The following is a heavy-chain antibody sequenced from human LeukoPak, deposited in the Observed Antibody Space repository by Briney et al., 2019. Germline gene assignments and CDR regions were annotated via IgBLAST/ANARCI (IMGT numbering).Heavy chain of an antibody. CDR1: GFTFSSYA. CDR2: ISYDGSNK. V-gene: IGHV3-30-3*02. CDR3: AKDGAWLRFDD. D-gene: IGHD5-12*01. Sequence: GGSLRLSCAASGFTFSSYAMHWVRQAPGKGLEWVAVISYDGSNKYHADSVKGRFTISRDNSKNTLYLQMTNLRAEDTAVYYCAKDGAWLRFDDWGQGILVTVSS. J-gene: IGHJ4*02.